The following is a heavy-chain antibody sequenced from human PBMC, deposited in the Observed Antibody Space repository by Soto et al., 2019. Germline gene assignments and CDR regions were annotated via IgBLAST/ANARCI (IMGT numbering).Heavy chain of an antibody. CDR3: AKAGFSSGWSPSYFDY. CDR2: MSGTGGST. J-gene: IGHJ4*02. Sequence: EVQLLESGGGLVQPGRSLRLSCAASGFTFSSYAMNWVRQAPGKGLEWVSAMSGTGGSTYYADSVKGRFTISRDNSKNTRYLQMNSLRVEDTAVFYCAKAGFSSGWSPSYFDYWGQGTLVTVSS. CDR1: GFTFSSYA. V-gene: IGHV3-23*01. D-gene: IGHD6-19*01.